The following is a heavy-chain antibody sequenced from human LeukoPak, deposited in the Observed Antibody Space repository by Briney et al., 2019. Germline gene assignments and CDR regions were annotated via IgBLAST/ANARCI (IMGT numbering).Heavy chain of an antibody. J-gene: IGHJ4*02. Sequence: SETLSLTCTVSGGSISSYYWSWIRQPPGKGLEWIGYIYYSGTTHYKSSLKSRVTISVDTSKNQFSLRLSSVTAADTALYYCARHSAYSPHYFDYWGQGTLVTVSS. V-gene: IGHV4-59*08. D-gene: IGHD1-26*01. CDR1: GGSISSYY. CDR3: ARHSAYSPHYFDY. CDR2: IYYSGTT.